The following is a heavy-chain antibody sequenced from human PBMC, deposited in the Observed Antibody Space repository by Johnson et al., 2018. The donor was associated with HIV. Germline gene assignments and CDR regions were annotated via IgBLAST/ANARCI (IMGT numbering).Heavy chain of an antibody. Sequence: QMLLVESGGGLVQAGGSLRLSCAASGFTFSSYAMHWVRQAPGKGMEWVAVISYDGSNKYYADSVKGRFTISRDNSKNTLYLQMNSLRAEDTAVYYCARPQGNGDAFDIWGQGTMVTVSS. CDR1: GFTFSSYA. J-gene: IGHJ3*02. CDR2: ISYDGSNK. D-gene: IGHD2-8*01. V-gene: IGHV3-30-3*01. CDR3: ARPQGNGDAFDI.